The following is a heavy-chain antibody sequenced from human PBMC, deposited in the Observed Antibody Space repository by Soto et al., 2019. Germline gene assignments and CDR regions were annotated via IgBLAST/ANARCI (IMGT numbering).Heavy chain of an antibody. D-gene: IGHD3-10*01. J-gene: IGHJ6*02. Sequence: GASVKVSCKASGGTFSSYAISWVRQAPGQGLEWMGGIIPIFGTANYAQKFQGRVTITADESTSTAYMELSNLRSEDTAVYYCARDRYYYGSEDYYYGMDVWGQGTTVTVSS. CDR1: GGTFSSYA. CDR2: IIPIFGTA. CDR3: ARDRYYYGSEDYYYGMDV. V-gene: IGHV1-69*13.